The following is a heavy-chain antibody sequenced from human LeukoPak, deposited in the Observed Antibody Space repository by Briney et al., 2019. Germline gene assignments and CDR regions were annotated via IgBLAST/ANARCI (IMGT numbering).Heavy chain of an antibody. D-gene: IGHD6-19*01. CDR1: GGPISSYY. Sequence: SETLSLTCTVSGGPISSYYCSWIRQPPGKGLEWIGYIYYSGSTNYNPSLKSRVTISVDTSKNQFSLKLSSVTAADTAVYYCARTGWYEASYYFDYWGQGTLVTVSS. CDR3: ARTGWYEASYYFDY. V-gene: IGHV4-59*01. J-gene: IGHJ4*02. CDR2: IYYSGST.